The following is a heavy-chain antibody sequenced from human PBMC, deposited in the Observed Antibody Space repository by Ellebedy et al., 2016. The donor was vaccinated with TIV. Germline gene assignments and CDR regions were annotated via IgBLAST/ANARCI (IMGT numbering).Heavy chain of an antibody. CDR1: GGSISNSDYY. CDR2: IYYSGSA. Sequence: MPGGSLRLSCTVSGGSISNSDYYRNWIRQPPGKGLEWIGSIYYSGSAYYNPSLKSRVTVSVATSKNQFSLNLSSVTAADTAVYYCARDPALPRGRFDTWGQGTLVTVSS. CDR3: ARDPALPRGRFDT. J-gene: IGHJ5*02. V-gene: IGHV4-39*07.